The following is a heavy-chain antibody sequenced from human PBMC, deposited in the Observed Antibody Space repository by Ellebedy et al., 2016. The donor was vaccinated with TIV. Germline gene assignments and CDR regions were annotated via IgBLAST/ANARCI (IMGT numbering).Heavy chain of an antibody. CDR2: ITESGGNT. V-gene: IGHV3-23*01. D-gene: IGHD3/OR15-3a*01. CDR3: ARDPVGVGPAFDV. CDR1: GLTFSSHA. J-gene: IGHJ3*01. Sequence: GESLKISCAASGLTFSSHAMSWVRQAPGKGQKWVSSITESGGNTYYADSVKGRFTISRDNSKDTLYLQMNSLRAEDTAIYYCARDPVGVGPAFDVWGQGTMVTVSS.